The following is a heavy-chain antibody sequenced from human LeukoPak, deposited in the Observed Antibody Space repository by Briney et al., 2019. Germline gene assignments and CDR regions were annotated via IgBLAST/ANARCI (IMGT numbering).Heavy chain of an antibody. CDR2: ISGSGGST. V-gene: IGHV3-23*01. CDR3: AKRKRGYGGNGYFDY. CDR1: GFTFSSHA. Sequence: GGSLRLSCAASGFTFSSHAMSWVPQAPGKGLEWVSAISGSGGSTYYADSVKGRFTISRDNSKNTLYLQMNSLRAEDTAVYYCAKRKRGYGGNGYFDYWGQGTLVTVSS. D-gene: IGHD4-23*01. J-gene: IGHJ4*02.